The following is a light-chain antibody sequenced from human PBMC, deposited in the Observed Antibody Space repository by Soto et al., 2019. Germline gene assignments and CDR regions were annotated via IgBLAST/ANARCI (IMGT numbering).Light chain of an antibody. Sequence: QSALTQPASVSGSPGQSITISCSGTSSDVGAYDYVSWYQQYPGKAPKLMISEVSYRPSGVPDRFSGSKSGTSASLAITGLQADDEADYYCQSSDSRLSGSDVFGTGTKVTVL. CDR3: QSSDSRLSGSDV. J-gene: IGLJ1*01. V-gene: IGLV2-14*01. CDR1: SSDVGAYDY. CDR2: EVS.